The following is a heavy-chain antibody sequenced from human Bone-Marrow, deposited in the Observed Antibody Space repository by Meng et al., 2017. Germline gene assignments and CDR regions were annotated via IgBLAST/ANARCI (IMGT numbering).Heavy chain of an antibody. J-gene: IGHJ4*02. CDR3: ARGHTYDYVWGSYRFDY. Sequence: QGPRGQSGAGVKKPGSSVKVSCKASGGAFSSYAISWVRQAPGQGLEWMGGIIPIFGTANYAQKFQGRVTITADKSTSTAYMELSSLRSEDTAVYYCARGHTYDYVWGSYRFDYWGQGTLVTVSS. D-gene: IGHD3-16*02. CDR2: IIPIFGTA. V-gene: IGHV1-69*06. CDR1: GGAFSSYA.